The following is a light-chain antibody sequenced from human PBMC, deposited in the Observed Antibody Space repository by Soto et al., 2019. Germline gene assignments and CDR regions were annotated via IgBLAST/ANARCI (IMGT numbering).Light chain of an antibody. CDR3: QQYDKWPRT. CDR2: GAS. CDR1: QSVSSH. V-gene: IGKV3-15*01. J-gene: IGKJ1*01. Sequence: EIVMTQSPDTLFVSLGEGATLSCRASQSVSSHLAWYQHKPGQSPRLLIYGASARATGIPDRFSGGGSGAEYTLTISSLQSEDFAVYYCQQYDKWPRTFGQGTKVDIK.